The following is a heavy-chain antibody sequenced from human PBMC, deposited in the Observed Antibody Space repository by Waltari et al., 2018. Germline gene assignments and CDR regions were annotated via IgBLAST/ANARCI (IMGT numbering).Heavy chain of an antibody. CDR2: IYSSGFP. D-gene: IGHD3-10*01. CDR1: GASMDTAY. Sequence: QVQLQESGPGRVKPSETLSLTCTVSGASMDTAYWKWIRQPAGKGLEWIGRIYSSGFPNYNPSLESRVTMSVDTSKNQLSLEVRSVTAADTAVYYCARDLSEGWFGDQSPLGYWGQGTVVTVSA. J-gene: IGHJ4*02. CDR3: ARDLSEGWFGDQSPLGY. V-gene: IGHV4-4*07.